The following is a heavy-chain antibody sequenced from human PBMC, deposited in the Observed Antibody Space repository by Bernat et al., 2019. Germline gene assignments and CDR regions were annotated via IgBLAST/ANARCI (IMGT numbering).Heavy chain of an antibody. J-gene: IGHJ6*03. D-gene: IGHD6-19*01. V-gene: IGHV3-53*05. CDR3: AREARQCIAVAGTLTFEYYYYMDV. CDR1: GFTVSSNY. CDR2: IYSGGST. Sequence: EVQLVETGGGLIQPGGSLRLSCAASGFTVSSNYMSWVRQAPGKGLEWVSVIYSGGSTYYADSVKGRFTISRDNSKNTLYLQMNSLRAEDTAVYYCAREARQCIAVAGTLTFEYYYYMDVWGKGTTVTVSS.